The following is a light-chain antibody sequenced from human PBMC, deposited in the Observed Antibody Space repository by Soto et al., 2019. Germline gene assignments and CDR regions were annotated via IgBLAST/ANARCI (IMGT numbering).Light chain of an antibody. CDR3: PQTLSCQPR. CDR1: QAIDSW. Sequence: DIQMTQSPSSVSASVGDRVTITCRASQAIDSWLAWYQQKPGEAPKLLIFTGSLLHSGVPPRFSGSGSGRDLTLTISGLQPEDFGTYYCPQTLSCQPRLGQGTKVDIK. J-gene: IGKJ1*01. V-gene: IGKV1-12*01. CDR2: TGS.